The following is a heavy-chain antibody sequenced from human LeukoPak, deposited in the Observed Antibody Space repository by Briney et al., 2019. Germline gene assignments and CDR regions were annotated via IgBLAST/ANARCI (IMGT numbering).Heavy chain of an antibody. CDR3: ARRYYYDSSGYYYVY. CDR1: GGTFSSYA. J-gene: IGHJ4*02. Sequence: SVKVSCKASGGTFSSYAISWVRQAPGQGLEWMGGIIPIFGTANYAQEFQGRVTITADESTGTAYMELSSLRSEDTAVYYCARRYYYDSSGYYYVYWGQGTLVTVSS. V-gene: IGHV1-69*13. CDR2: IIPIFGTA. D-gene: IGHD3-22*01.